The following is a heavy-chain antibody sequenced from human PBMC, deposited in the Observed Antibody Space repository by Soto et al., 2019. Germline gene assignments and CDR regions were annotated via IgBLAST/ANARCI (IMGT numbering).Heavy chain of an antibody. Sequence: SETLSLTCAVYGRSFTGYYWSLIRQPPGKGLEWIGEINHSGSTNYNPSLKSRVTISADTSKNQFSLKLSSVTAADTAVYYCARGRRPLYGSGSYAYWGQGTLVTVSS. D-gene: IGHD3-10*01. J-gene: IGHJ4*02. CDR3: ARGRRPLYGSGSYAY. CDR2: INHSGST. CDR1: GRSFTGYY. V-gene: IGHV4-34*01.